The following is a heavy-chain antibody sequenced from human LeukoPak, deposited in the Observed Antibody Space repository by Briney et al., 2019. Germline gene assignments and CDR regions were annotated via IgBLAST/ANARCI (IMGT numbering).Heavy chain of an antibody. CDR2: IYYSGST. J-gene: IGHJ5*02. V-gene: IGHV4-59*01. CDR1: GGSISSYY. CDR3: ARHLSNSYYDMIWFDP. Sequence: PSETLSLTCTVSGGSISSYYWSWTRQPPGKGLEWIGYIYYSGSTNYNPSLKSRVTISVDTSKNQFSLKLSSVTAADTAVYYCARHLSNSYYDMIWFDPWGQGTLVTVSS. D-gene: IGHD3-22*01.